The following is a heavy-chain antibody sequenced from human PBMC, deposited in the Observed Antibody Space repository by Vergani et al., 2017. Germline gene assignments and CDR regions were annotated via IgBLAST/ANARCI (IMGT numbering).Heavy chain of an antibody. Sequence: QVQLQESGPGLVQPSEPLSLTCTVSGGSISSYYWSCLRPPPGKGLEWIVYLYYSGSTNYNPALKSRVTISVDTSKNQFSLKLSSVTAADTAVYYCARRPDTAMAYFDYWGQGTLVTVSS. CDR3: ARRPDTAMAYFDY. V-gene: IGHV4-59*08. CDR1: GGSISSYY. CDR2: LYYSGST. D-gene: IGHD5-18*01. J-gene: IGHJ4*02.